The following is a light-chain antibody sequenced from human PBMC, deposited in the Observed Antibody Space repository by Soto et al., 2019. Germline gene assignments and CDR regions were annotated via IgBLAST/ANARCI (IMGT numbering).Light chain of an antibody. Sequence: EIVLTQSPATLSLSPGERATLSCRTSQSVSNYLAWYQQKPGQAPRLLIYDASNRATGIPARFSGSGSGTDFALTISSLEPEDFAIYYCQQRSNWPPYTFGQGTKLELQ. V-gene: IGKV3-11*01. CDR2: DAS. CDR1: QSVSNY. CDR3: QQRSNWPPYT. J-gene: IGKJ2*01.